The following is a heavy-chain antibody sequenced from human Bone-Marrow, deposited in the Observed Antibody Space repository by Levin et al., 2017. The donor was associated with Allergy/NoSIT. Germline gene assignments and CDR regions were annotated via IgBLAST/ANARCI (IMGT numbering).Heavy chain of an antibody. CDR1: GASISSYY. Sequence: PSETLSLACTVSGASISSYYWSWVRQSAGKGLEWIGRIYHSGSANYNPSLKSRVTMSMDTSKNEFFMSLASVTPADTAVYYCATPGYTDGSNRDAFHLWGQGTIVIVSS. D-gene: IGHD5-24*01. V-gene: IGHV4-4*07. CDR2: IYHSGSA. J-gene: IGHJ3*01. CDR3: ATPGYTDGSNRDAFHL.